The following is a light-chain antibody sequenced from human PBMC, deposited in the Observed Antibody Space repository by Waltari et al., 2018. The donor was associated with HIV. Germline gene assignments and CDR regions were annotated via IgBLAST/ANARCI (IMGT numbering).Light chain of an antibody. CDR3: QAWDSNTVV. V-gene: IGLV3-1*01. J-gene: IGLJ3*02. CDR2: QDR. Sequence: SYELTQPPSVSVSPGQTPSITCSGDQLGDKYVCWYQQKPGQSPVLVIYQDRKRPSGIPERFSGSNSGNTATLTISGTQALDEADYYCQAWDSNTVVFGGGTKLTVL. CDR1: QLGDKY.